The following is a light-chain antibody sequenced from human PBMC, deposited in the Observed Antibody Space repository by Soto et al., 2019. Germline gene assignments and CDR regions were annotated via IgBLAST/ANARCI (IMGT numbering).Light chain of an antibody. CDR2: EVS. V-gene: IGLV2-8*01. Sequence: QSALTQPPSASGSPGQSVTISCTGTSSDIGAYIYVSWYQQHPGKAPKLMISEVSRRPSGVPERFSGSKSGNTASLTVSGLQADDEAYYYCSSYAGSNTFLFGSET. CDR1: SSDIGAYIY. CDR3: SSYAGSNTFL. J-gene: IGLJ1*01.